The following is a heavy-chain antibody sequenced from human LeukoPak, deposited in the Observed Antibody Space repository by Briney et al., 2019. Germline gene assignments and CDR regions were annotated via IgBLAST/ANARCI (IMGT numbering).Heavy chain of an antibody. Sequence: GGSLRLSCAASGFTFSSYAMSWVRQAPGKGLEWVSAISGSGGSTYYADSVKGRFTISRDNSKNTLCLQMNSLRAEDTAVYYCAKVEYCGGDCYQHYFDYWGQGTLVTVSS. CDR1: GFTFSSYA. CDR3: AKVEYCGGDCYQHYFDY. CDR2: ISGSGGST. V-gene: IGHV3-23*01. D-gene: IGHD2-21*02. J-gene: IGHJ4*02.